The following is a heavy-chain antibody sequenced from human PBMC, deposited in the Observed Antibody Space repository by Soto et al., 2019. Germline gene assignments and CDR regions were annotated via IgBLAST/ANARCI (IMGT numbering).Heavy chain of an antibody. CDR2: IKSKTDGGTT. V-gene: IGHV3-15*01. CDR1: GFTFSNAW. J-gene: IGHJ3*02. CDR3: TTEREWELLGPDAFDI. Sequence: GGSLRLSCAASGFTFSNAWMSWVRQAPGKGLEWVGRIKSKTDGGTTDYAAPVKGRFTISRDDSKNTLYLQMNSLKTEDTAVYYCTTEREWELLGPDAFDIWGQGTMVTVSS. D-gene: IGHD1-26*01.